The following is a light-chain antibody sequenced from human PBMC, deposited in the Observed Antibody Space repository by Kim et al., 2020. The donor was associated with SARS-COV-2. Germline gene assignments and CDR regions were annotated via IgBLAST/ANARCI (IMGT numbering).Light chain of an antibody. CDR2: KVS. Sequence: ASVGDRVTITCRASQTINNWLDWYQQKPGKAPKLLIQKVSTLQSGVPSRFSGSGSGTEFTLSISSLQPDDFATYYCLQYNGNPRTFGQGTKVDIK. CDR1: QTINNW. CDR3: LQYNGNPRT. J-gene: IGKJ1*01. V-gene: IGKV1-5*03.